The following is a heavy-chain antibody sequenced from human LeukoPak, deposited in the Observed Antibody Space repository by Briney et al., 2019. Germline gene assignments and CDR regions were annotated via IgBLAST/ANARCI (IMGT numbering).Heavy chain of an antibody. CDR1: GYTFTSYG. D-gene: IGHD3-22*01. CDR3: ARDGRGPYYYDSTIPFDY. V-gene: IGHV1-18*01. Sequence: ASVKVSCKASGYTFTSYGISWVRQAPGQGLEWMGWISAYSGNTNYAQKLQGRVTMTTDTSTSTAYMELRSLRSDDTAVYYCARDGRGPYYYDSTIPFDYWGQGTLVTVSS. J-gene: IGHJ4*02. CDR2: ISAYSGNT.